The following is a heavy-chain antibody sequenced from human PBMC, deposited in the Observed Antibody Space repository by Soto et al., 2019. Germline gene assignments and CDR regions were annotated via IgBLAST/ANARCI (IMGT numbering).Heavy chain of an antibody. CDR3: ARSERRSDAFDI. CDR2: INPSGGST. Sequence: ASVKVSCKASGYTFTRYYMHWVRQAPGQELEWMGIINPSGGSTSYAQKFQGRVTMTRDTSTSTVYMELSSLRSEDTAVYYCARSERRSDAFDIWGQGTMVTVSS. D-gene: IGHD1-1*01. J-gene: IGHJ3*02. CDR1: GYTFTRYY. V-gene: IGHV1-46*01.